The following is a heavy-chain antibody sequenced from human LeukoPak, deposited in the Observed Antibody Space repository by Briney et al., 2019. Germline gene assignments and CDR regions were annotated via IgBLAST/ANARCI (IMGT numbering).Heavy chain of an antibody. D-gene: IGHD3-22*01. V-gene: IGHV3-9*01. CDR2: ITWNSDDI. CDR1: GFRVGDYA. Sequence: PGGSLRLSCAGSGFRVGDYAMHWVRQAAGKGVEWVSGITWNSDDIAYADSVKGRFTISRDNAKNSLFLQMNSLRIEDTALYYCTKDYSSGYFNWFDPWGQGTLVTVSS. CDR3: TKDYSSGYFNWFDP. J-gene: IGHJ5*02.